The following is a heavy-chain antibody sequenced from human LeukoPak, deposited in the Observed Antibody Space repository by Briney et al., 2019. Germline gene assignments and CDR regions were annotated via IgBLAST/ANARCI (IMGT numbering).Heavy chain of an antibody. D-gene: IGHD6-13*01. Sequence: ASVKVSCKASGYTFASYAMNWVRQAPGQGLEWMGWINTNTGNPTYAQGFTGRFVFPLDTSVSTAYLQISSLKAEDTAVYYCARAQTAVLYSSSWYEYFRHWGQGTLVTVSS. CDR3: ARAQTAVLYSSSWYEYFRH. CDR2: INTNTGNP. V-gene: IGHV7-4-1*02. CDR1: GYTFASYA. J-gene: IGHJ1*01.